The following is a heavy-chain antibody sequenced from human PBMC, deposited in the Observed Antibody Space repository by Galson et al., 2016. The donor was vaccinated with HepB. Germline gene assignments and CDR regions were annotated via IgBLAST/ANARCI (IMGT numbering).Heavy chain of an antibody. D-gene: IGHD3-16*01. CDR2: INVYNGHT. CDR1: GFVFTSYG. CDR3: ARAWGNWFDP. V-gene: IGHV1-18*01. Sequence: SVKVSCKASGFVFTSYGISWVRQAPGQGLEWMGWINVYNGHTNYAQKFQGRVTMTTDISTSTAYMELRGLRSDDTAVYYCARAWGNWFDPWGQGSLVTVSS. J-gene: IGHJ5*02.